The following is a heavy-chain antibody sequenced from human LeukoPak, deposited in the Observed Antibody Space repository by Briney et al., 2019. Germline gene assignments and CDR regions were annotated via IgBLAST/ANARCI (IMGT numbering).Heavy chain of an antibody. CDR2: INTNTGNP. CDR3: ARGTSRDTAMVSGY. CDR1: GYTFTSYA. D-gene: IGHD5-18*01. V-gene: IGHV7-4-1*02. J-gene: IGHJ4*02. Sequence: ASVTVSCMASGYTFTSYAMNWVRQAPGQGLEWMGWINTNTGNPTYAQGFTGRFVFSLDTSVSTAYLQISSLKAEDTAVYYCARGTSRDTAMVSGYWGQGTLVTVSS.